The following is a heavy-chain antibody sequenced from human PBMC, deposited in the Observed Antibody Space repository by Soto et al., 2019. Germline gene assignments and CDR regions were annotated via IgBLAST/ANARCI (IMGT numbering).Heavy chain of an antibody. J-gene: IGHJ6*02. CDR2: MNPNSGNT. D-gene: IGHD3-10*01. Sequence: ASVKVSCKASGYTFTSFDINWVRQATGQGLEWMGWMNPNSGNTGSAQKFQGRVTMTRDTSITTAYMELTSLRSEDTAVYYCARGLLVRGRIYYYDMDVWGQGTTVTVS. CDR3: ARGLLVRGRIYYYDMDV. CDR1: GYTFTSFD. V-gene: IGHV1-8*01.